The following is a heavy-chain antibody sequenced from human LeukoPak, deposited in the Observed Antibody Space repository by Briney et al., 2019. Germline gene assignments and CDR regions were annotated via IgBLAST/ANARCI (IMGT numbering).Heavy chain of an antibody. J-gene: IGHJ4*02. Sequence: ASVKVSCKASGGTFSSYAISWVRQAPGQGLEWMGGIIPIFGTANYAQKFQGRVTITTDESTSTAYMELSSLRSEDTAVYYCAAETYDSSGYQSLARDYWGQGTLVIVSS. CDR2: IIPIFGTA. V-gene: IGHV1-69*05. CDR1: GGTFSSYA. CDR3: AAETYDSSGYQSLARDY. D-gene: IGHD3-22*01.